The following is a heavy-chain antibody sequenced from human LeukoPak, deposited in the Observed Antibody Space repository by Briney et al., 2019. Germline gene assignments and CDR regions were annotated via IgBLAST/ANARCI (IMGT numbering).Heavy chain of an antibody. CDR3: ARRGAEYTTSSYGWFDP. CDR1: GYTFTGYY. Sequence: EASVKVSCKASGYTFTGYYMHWVRQAPGQGLEWMGWINPNSGGTNYAQNFQGRVTMTRDTSISTTYMELTRLTSDDTAVYYCARRGAEYTTSSYGWFDPWGQGTLVTVSS. V-gene: IGHV1-2*02. J-gene: IGHJ5*02. D-gene: IGHD6-6*01. CDR2: INPNSGGT.